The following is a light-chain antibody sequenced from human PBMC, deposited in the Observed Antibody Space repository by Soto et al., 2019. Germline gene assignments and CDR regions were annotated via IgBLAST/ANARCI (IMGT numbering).Light chain of an antibody. J-gene: IGLJ1*01. Sequence: QSVLTQPASVSGSPGQSITISCTGTSSDVGGYNYVSWYQQHPGKAPKLMIYDVSNRPSGVSKRFSGSKSGNTASLTISGLQAEDEADYYCSSYTSSSTLEVFGTGVKLTVL. CDR3: SSYTSSSTLEV. CDR1: SSDVGGYNY. V-gene: IGLV2-14*01. CDR2: DVS.